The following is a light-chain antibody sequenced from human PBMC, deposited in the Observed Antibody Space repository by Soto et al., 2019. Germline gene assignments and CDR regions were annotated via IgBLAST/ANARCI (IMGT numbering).Light chain of an antibody. CDR3: QQDGSSPT. Sequence: DIVLTQSPGTLSLSPGERATLSCRSSQSVSSNYLAWYQQKPDQAPRLVIYDVSGRATGIPDRFSGSGSGTAFTLPISRLEPEDSAVYYCQQDGSSPTFGQGTKVEIK. CDR1: QSVSSNY. J-gene: IGKJ1*01. V-gene: IGKV3-20*01. CDR2: DVS.